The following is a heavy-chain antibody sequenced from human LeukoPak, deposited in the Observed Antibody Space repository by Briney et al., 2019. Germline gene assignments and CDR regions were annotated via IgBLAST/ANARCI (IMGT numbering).Heavy chain of an antibody. V-gene: IGHV4-30-2*01. Sequence: PSQTLSLTCTVSGDSISSGGYYWSWLRQPPGKGLEWIGYIYHSGSTYYNPSLKSRVTISVDKSKNQFSLKLSSVTAADTAVYYCAREGAGYGSGIMGYWGQGTLVTVSS. CDR3: AREGAGYGSGIMGY. CDR1: GDSISSGGYY. D-gene: IGHD3-10*01. CDR2: IYHSGST. J-gene: IGHJ4*02.